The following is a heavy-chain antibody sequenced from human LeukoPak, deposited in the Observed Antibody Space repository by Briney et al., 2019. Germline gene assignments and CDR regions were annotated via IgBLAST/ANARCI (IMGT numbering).Heavy chain of an antibody. CDR1: GYTFTSYG. Sequence: SVKVSCKASGYTFTSYGISWVRQAPGQGLEWMGGIIPKFGTANYAQNFQGRVTTTADESTSTAYMELSSLRSEDTAVYYCARDRPGRYCSSTSCYTASPFDPWGQGTLVTVSS. J-gene: IGHJ5*02. CDR3: ARDRPGRYCSSTSCYTASPFDP. CDR2: IIPKFGTA. V-gene: IGHV1-69*13. D-gene: IGHD2-2*02.